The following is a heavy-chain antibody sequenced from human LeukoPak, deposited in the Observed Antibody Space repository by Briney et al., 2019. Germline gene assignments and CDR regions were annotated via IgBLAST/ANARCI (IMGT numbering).Heavy chain of an antibody. CDR1: AYTFTSYA. CDR3: ARRGPYDSSGYSIGYYFDY. D-gene: IGHD3-22*01. CDR2: INAGNGNT. J-gene: IGHJ4*02. Sequence: ASVKVSCKASAYTFTSYAMHWVRQAPGQRLEWMGWINAGNGNTKYSQEFQGRATITRDTSASTAYMELSSLRSEDMAVYYCARRGPYDSSGYSIGYYFDYWGQGTLVTVSS. V-gene: IGHV1-3*03.